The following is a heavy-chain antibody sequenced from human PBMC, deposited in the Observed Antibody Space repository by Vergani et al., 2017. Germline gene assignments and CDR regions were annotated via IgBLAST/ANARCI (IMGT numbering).Heavy chain of an antibody. D-gene: IGHD3-9*01. CDR3: ARVMYRDEASTGYRLEGMDI. V-gene: IGHV4-61*08. J-gene: IGHJ6*02. CDR1: GAYVGSGGYY. CDR2: IYSTGST. Sequence: QVQLQESGPGLVKASQTLSLTCSVSGAYVGSGGYYWSWIRQSPGKRLEWIGYIYSTGSTNYNPSLNSRVTMSVDTSKNQFSLKLRSVTAADTAVYFCARVMYRDEASTGYRLEGMDIWGQGTTVTISS.